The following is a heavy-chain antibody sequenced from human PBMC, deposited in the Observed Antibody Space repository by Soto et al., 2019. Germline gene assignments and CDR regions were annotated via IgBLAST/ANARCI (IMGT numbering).Heavy chain of an antibody. D-gene: IGHD1-20*01. J-gene: IGHJ4*02. CDR3: ASSGGYNWNHFDY. CDR1: GGSISSSNW. Sequence: QVQLQESGPGLVKPSGTLSLTCAVSGGSISSSNWWSWVRQPPGKGLEWIGEIYHSGSTNYNPSLKSRVTISVDKSKAPFSRQLSSVTAADTAVYYCASSGGYNWNHFDYWGQGTLVTVSS. CDR2: IYHSGST. V-gene: IGHV4-4*02.